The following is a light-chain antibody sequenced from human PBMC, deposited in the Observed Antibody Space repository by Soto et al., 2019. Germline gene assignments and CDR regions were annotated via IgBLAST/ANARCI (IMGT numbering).Light chain of an antibody. Sequence: LTQPASVSGSPGQSITISCTGTSSDVGDYNYVSWYQQHPGKAPKLMIYDVNNRPSGVSNRFSGSKSGNTASLTISGLQAEDEADYYCSSYSSSSTLVVFGGGTKLTVL. V-gene: IGLV2-14*01. J-gene: IGLJ2*01. CDR2: DVN. CDR3: SSYSSSSTLVV. CDR1: SSDVGDYNY.